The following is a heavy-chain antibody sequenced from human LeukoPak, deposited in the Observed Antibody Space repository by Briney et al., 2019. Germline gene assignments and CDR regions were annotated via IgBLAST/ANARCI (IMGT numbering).Heavy chain of an antibody. Sequence: PGGSLRLSCVVSGFTFSNYWMSWVRQAPGKGLEWVANIKQDGSEKYYVDSVKDRFTISRDNAKNSLYLQMNSLRAEDTAVYYCASGNDHSKSQYRHFDYWGQGTLVTVSS. V-gene: IGHV3-7*01. D-gene: IGHD4-11*01. J-gene: IGHJ4*02. CDR3: ASGNDHSKSQYRHFDY. CDR1: GFTFSNYW. CDR2: IKQDGSEK.